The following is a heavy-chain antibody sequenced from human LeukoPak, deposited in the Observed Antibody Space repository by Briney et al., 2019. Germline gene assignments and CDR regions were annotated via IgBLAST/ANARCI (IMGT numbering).Heavy chain of an antibody. CDR2: INPNSGGT. CDR1: GYTFTDYY. D-gene: IGHD3-22*01. Sequence: ASVKVSCKASGYTFTDYYMHWVRQVPGKGLEWMGWINPNSGGTNYAQNFQGRVTMTRDTSISTAYMELSRLRSDDTAVYYCARMTYYYDSDPSGYFDYWGQGTLVTVSS. V-gene: IGHV1-2*02. J-gene: IGHJ4*02. CDR3: ARMTYYYDSDPSGYFDY.